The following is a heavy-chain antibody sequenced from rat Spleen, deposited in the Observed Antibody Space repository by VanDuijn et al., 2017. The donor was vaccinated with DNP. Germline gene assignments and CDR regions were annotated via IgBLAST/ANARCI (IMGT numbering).Heavy chain of an antibody. D-gene: IGHD1-4*01. CDR2: SSYDGGST. CDR3: ARHVLPLRVWDY. CDR1: GFTFRDYY. V-gene: IGHV5-22*01. J-gene: IGHJ2*01. Sequence: EVQLVESGGGLVQPGGSLKLSCAASGFTFRDYYMAWVRQAPTKGLEWVAYSSYDGGSTYNGDSVKGRFTISRDNAKSILYLQMNSLRSEYMATYYCARHVLPLRVWDYWGQGVMVTVSS.